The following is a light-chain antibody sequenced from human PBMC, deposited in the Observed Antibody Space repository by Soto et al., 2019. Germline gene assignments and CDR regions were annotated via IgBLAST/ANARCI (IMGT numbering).Light chain of an antibody. CDR1: NSNIGRND. CDR2: SND. Sequence: QPVLAQPPSASGTPGQRVTISCSGSNSNIGRNDVTWYQQVPGTAPQCLIYSNDQRPSGVPDRISGSRSGTSASLAISGLQSGDEAEYYGAAWDDTLRARVFGGGTKLTVL. J-gene: IGLJ2*01. V-gene: IGLV1-44*01. CDR3: AAWDDTLRARV.